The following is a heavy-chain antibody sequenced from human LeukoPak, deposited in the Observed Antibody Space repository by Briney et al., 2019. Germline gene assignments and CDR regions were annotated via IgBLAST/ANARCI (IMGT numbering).Heavy chain of an antibody. V-gene: IGHV3-11*01. J-gene: IGHJ4*02. CDR2: ISSSGSTI. Sequence: LSLTCTVSGYSISSGYYMSWIRQAPGKGLEWVSYISSSGSTIYYADSVKGRFTISRDNAKNSLYLQMNSLRAEDTAVYYCARGQQLATTDFDYWGQGTLVTVSS. CDR1: GYSISSGYY. CDR3: ARGQQLATTDFDY. D-gene: IGHD6-13*01.